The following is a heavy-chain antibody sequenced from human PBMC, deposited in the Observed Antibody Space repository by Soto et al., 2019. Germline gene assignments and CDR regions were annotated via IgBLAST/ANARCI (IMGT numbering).Heavy chain of an antibody. V-gene: IGHV4-39*01. CDR1: GCSISSSTYY. CDR2: IYYSGST. D-gene: IGHD4-17*01. Sequence: SDTLSLTCTVSGCSISSSTYYWGWIRQPPGKGLEWIGSIYYSGSTYYNPSLKSRVTISVDTSKNQFSLKLSSVTAADTAVYYCANSYGDYVSYWGQGTLVTVS. J-gene: IGHJ4*02. CDR3: ANSYGDYVSY.